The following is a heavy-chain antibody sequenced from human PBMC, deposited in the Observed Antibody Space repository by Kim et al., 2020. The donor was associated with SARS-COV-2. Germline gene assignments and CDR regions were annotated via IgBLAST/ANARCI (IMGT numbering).Heavy chain of an antibody. CDR1: GFTFTSSA. CDR2: IVVGSGNT. CDR3: AAVSSCSGGSCIWFDP. V-gene: IGHV1-58*01. D-gene: IGHD2-15*01. Sequence: SVKVSCKASGFTFTSSAVQWVRQARGQRLEWIGWIVVGSGNTNYAQKFQERVTITRDMSTSTAYMELSSLRSEDTAVYYCAAVSSCSGGSCIWFDPWGQGTLVTVSS. J-gene: IGHJ5*02.